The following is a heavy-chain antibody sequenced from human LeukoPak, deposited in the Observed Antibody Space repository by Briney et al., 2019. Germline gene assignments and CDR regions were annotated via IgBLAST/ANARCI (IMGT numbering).Heavy chain of an antibody. J-gene: IGHJ4*02. Sequence: PSEPLSLTCSVCGDSIKRRSYYRGGLRQSAGRGVEWSGSIYYSGSTYYNPSLKSRVTMSVDTSKNQFSLKLSSVTAADTAVYYCARQISSGWYGDYFDYWGQGTLVTVSS. CDR1: GDSIKRRSYY. D-gene: IGHD6-19*01. CDR3: ARQISSGWYGDYFDY. V-gene: IGHV4-39*01. CDR2: IYYSGST.